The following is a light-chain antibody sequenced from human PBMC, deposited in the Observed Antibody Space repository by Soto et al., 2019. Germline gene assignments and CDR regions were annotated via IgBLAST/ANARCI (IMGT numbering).Light chain of an antibody. J-gene: IGLJ3*02. CDR3: CSYAGSSTWV. CDR1: SSDVGGYNY. V-gene: IGLV2-14*01. CDR2: GVS. Sequence: QSALTQPASVSGSPGQSITISCTGTSSDVGGYNYVSWYQQHPGKAPKLMIYGVSNRPSGVSNRFSGSKSGNTASLTISGLQAEDEADYYCCSYAGSSTWVFGGGTKLTVL.